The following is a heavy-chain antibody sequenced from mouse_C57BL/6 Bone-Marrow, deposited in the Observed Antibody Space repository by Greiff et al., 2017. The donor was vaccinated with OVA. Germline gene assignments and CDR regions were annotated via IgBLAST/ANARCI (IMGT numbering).Heavy chain of an antibody. D-gene: IGHD2-4*01. V-gene: IGHV1-15*01. CDR2: IDPETGGT. CDR1: GYTFTDYE. J-gene: IGHJ2*01. CDR3: TRKGDYYDYDVN. Sequence: QVQLQQSGAELVRPGASVTLSCKASGYTFTDYEMHWVKQTPVHGLEWIGAIDPETGGTAYNQKFKGKAILTADKSSSTAYMELRSLTSEDSAVYYCTRKGDYYDYDVNWGQGTTLTVSS.